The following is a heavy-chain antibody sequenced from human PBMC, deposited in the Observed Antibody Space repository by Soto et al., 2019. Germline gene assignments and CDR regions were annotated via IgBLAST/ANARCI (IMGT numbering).Heavy chain of an antibody. V-gene: IGHV3-33*01. CDR3: AREEGQWLVTSFDY. Sequence: ESGGGVVQPGRSLRLSCAASGFTFSSYGMHWVRQAPGKGLEWVAVIWYDGSNKYYADSVKGRFTISRDNSKNTLYLQMNSLRAEDTAVYYCAREEGQWLVTSFDYWGQGTLVTVSS. CDR1: GFTFSSYG. D-gene: IGHD6-19*01. CDR2: IWYDGSNK. J-gene: IGHJ4*02.